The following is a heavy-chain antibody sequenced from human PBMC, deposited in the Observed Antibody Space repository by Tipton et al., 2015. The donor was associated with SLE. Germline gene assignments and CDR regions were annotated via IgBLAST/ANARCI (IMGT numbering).Heavy chain of an antibody. CDR3: ARAREEWLLDY. Sequence: LRLSCTVSGGSISSYYWSWIRQPPGKGLEWIGYIYYSGSTNYNPSLKSRVTISVDTSKNQFSLKLSSVTAADTAVYYCARAREEWLLDYWGQGTLVTVSS. V-gene: IGHV4-59*01. J-gene: IGHJ4*02. CDR2: IYYSGST. CDR1: GGSISSYY. D-gene: IGHD3-3*01.